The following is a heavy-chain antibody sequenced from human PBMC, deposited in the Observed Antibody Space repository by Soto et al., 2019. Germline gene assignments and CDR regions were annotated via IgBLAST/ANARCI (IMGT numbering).Heavy chain of an antibody. CDR3: ARGLNGYSQDFDY. CDR2: SNAGNGNT. D-gene: IGHD5-18*01. CDR1: GYTFTSYA. Sequence: QVQLVQSGAEVKKPGASVKVSCKASGYTFTSYAMHWVRQAPGQRLEWMGWSNAGNGNTKYSQKFQGRGTSTRDTSARTADMELSSLRSEDTAVYYCARGLNGYSQDFDYWGQGTLVTVSS. V-gene: IGHV1-3*01. J-gene: IGHJ4*02.